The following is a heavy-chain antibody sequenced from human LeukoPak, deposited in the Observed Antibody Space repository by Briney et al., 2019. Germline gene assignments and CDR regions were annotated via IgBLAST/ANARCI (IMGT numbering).Heavy chain of an antibody. D-gene: IGHD3-10*01. V-gene: IGHV1-2*02. CDR3: ARGTMVRGVILSWFDP. J-gene: IGHJ5*02. Sequence: ASVKVSCKASGYTFTGYYTHWVRQAPGQGLEWMGWINPNSGGTNYAQKFQGRVTMTRDTSISTAYMELSRLRSDDTDVYYCARGTMVRGVILSWFDPWGQGTLVTVSS. CDR1: GYTFTGYY. CDR2: INPNSGGT.